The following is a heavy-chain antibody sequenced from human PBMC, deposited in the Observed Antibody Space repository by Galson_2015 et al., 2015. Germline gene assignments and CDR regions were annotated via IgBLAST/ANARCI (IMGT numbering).Heavy chain of an antibody. V-gene: IGHV3-7*01. J-gene: IGHJ3*02. Sequence: LRLSCAASGFTFSSYWMSWVRQAPGKGLGWVANIKQDGSEKYYVDSVKGRFTISRDNAKNSLYLQMNSLRAEDTAVYYCARHIITPYYYGSGTYYAFDIWGQGTMVTVSS. CDR3: ARHIITPYYYGSGTYYAFDI. D-gene: IGHD3-10*01. CDR1: GFTFSSYW. CDR2: IKQDGSEK.